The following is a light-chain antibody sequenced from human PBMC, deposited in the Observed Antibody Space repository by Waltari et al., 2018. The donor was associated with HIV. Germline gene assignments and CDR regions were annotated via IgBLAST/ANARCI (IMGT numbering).Light chain of an antibody. V-gene: IGLV3-21*02. CDR3: QVWDSSSDHYV. Sequence: SYVLTQSPSVSVAPGQTARIICGGNNIGSKRVHRYQHRPGQAPVLVVYDDSDRPSGIPGRFSGSNSGNTATLTISRVEAGDEADYYCQVWDSSSDHYVFGTGTKVTVL. CDR2: DDS. CDR1: NIGSKR. J-gene: IGLJ1*01.